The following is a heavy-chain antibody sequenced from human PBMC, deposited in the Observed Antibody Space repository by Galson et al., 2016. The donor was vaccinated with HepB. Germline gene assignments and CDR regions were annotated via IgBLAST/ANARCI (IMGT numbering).Heavy chain of an antibody. CDR1: GYTHNYV. CDR3: ASGNCGGDCYLDY. Sequence: SVKVSCKASGYTHNYVMHWVRQAPGQRLEWMGWINAGNGDTGYSQRFQGRVTIARDPSANTAYMELSSLKSEDTAVYYCASGNCGGDCYLDYWGQGTLVTVSS. D-gene: IGHD2-21*02. J-gene: IGHJ4*02. CDR2: INAGNGDT. V-gene: IGHV1-3*01.